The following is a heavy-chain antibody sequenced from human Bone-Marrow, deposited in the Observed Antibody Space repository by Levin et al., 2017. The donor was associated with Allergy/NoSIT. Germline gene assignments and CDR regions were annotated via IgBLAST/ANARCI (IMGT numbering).Heavy chain of an antibody. D-gene: IGHD2-15*01. J-gene: IGHJ6*03. CDR1: GGSISSSNW. CDR3: ARARRGGYYYYYYMDV. CDR2: IYHSGST. Sequence: KSSETLSLTCAVSGGSISSSNWWSWVRQPPGKGLEWIGEIYHSGSTNYNPSLKSRVTISVDKSKNQFSLKLSSVTAADTAVYYCARARRGGYYYYYYMDVWGKGTTVTVSS. V-gene: IGHV4-4*02.